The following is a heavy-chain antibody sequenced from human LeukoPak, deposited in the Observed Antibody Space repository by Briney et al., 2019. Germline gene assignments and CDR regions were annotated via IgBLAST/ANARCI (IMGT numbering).Heavy chain of an antibody. CDR1: GFTFSSYA. CDR3: AKDRSRYSSSWYYFDY. D-gene: IGHD6-13*01. V-gene: IGHV3-23*01. J-gene: IGHJ4*02. CDR2: TSGSGGST. Sequence: GGSLRLSCAASGFTFSSYAMSWVRQAPGKGLEWVSATSGSGGSTYYADSVKGRFTISRDNSKNTLYLQMNSLRAEDTAVYYCAKDRSRYSSSWYYFDYWGQGTLVTVSS.